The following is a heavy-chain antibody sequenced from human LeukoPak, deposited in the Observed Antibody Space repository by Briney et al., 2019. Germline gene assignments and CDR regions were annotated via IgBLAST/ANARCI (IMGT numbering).Heavy chain of an antibody. CDR3: ARHSPSYSSGWYAEDYYYGMDV. CDR2: IYYSGST. CDR1: GGSISSYY. J-gene: IGHJ6*02. V-gene: IGHV4-59*08. Sequence: PSEILSLTCTVSGGSISSYYWSWIRQPPGKGLEWIGYIYYSGSTNYNPSLKSRVTISVDTSKNQFSLKLSSVTAADTAVYYCARHSPSYSSGWYAEDYYYGMDVWGQGTTVTVSS. D-gene: IGHD6-19*01.